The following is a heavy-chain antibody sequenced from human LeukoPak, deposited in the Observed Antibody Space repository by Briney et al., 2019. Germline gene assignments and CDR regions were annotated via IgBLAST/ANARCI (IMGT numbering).Heavy chain of an antibody. CDR1: GGSISSSSYY. CDR2: IYYSGST. J-gene: IGHJ6*03. V-gene: IGHV4-39*01. CDR3: ARQDPSHYMDV. Sequence: PSETLSLTCTVSGGSISSSSYYWGWIRQPPGKGLEWIGSIYYSGSTYYNPSLKSRVTISVDTSKNQFSLKLSSVTAADTAVYYCARQDPSHYMDVWGKGTTGTVSS.